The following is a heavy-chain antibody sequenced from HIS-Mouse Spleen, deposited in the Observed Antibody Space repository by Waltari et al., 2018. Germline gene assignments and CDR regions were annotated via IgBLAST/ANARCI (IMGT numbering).Heavy chain of an antibody. J-gene: IGHJ5*02. CDR1: GGPISSSSYY. CDR3: ARDYGDNWFDP. Sequence: QLQLQESGPGLVKPSETLSLTCTVSGGPISSSSYYWGWIRQPPGKGLEWIGRCYYSGGTYYNPSLKGRVTISVDTSRSQLSLKLSSVTAADTAVYYCARDYGDNWFDPWGQGTLVTVSS. CDR2: CYYSGGT. D-gene: IGHD4-17*01. V-gene: IGHV4-39*07.